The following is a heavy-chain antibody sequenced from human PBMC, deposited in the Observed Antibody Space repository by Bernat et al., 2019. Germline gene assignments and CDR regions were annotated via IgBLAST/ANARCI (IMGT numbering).Heavy chain of an antibody. V-gene: IGHV1-69*06. J-gene: IGHJ3*02. Sequence: QVQLVQSGAEVKKPGSSVKVSCKASGGTFSSYAISWVRQAPGQGLEWMGGIIPIFGTANYAQKFQGRVTITADKSTSTAYMELSSLRSKDTAVYYCARDFGRLGYCTGGVCLRGAFDIWGQGTMVTVSS. CDR2: IIPIFGTA. CDR1: GGTFSSYA. D-gene: IGHD2-8*02. CDR3: ARDFGRLGYCTGGVCLRGAFDI.